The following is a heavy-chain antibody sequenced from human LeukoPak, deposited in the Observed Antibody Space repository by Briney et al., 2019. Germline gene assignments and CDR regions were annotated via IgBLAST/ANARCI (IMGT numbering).Heavy chain of an antibody. D-gene: IGHD4-17*01. J-gene: IGHJ4*02. CDR1: RFTFSDFY. V-gene: IGHV3-11*01. CDR2: ISSSGSIK. CDR3: AKTRATTVTPLDY. Sequence: GGSLRLSCAASRFTFSDFYMSSFSDFYMSWIRQAPGKGLEWVSYISSSGSIKLYADSVKGRFTISRDNAKISLFLQMNSLRAEDTAVYYCAKTRATTVTPLDYWGQGTLVTVSS.